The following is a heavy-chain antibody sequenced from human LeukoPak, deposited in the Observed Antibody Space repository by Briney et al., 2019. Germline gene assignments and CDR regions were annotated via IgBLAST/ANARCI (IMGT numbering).Heavy chain of an antibody. J-gene: IGHJ4*02. Sequence: LRLSCAASXFTFSXYAMHWVRQAPGKGLEWVAVISYDGSNKYYADSVKGRFTISRDNSKNTLYLQMNSLRAEDTAVYYCARVGLVVPAAFDYWGQGTLVTVSS. D-gene: IGHD2-2*01. V-gene: IGHV3-30-3*01. CDR3: ARVGLVVPAAFDY. CDR2: ISYDGSNK. CDR1: XFTFSXYA.